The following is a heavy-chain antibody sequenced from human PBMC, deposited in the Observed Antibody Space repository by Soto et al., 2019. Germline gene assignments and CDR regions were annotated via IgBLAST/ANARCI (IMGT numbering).Heavy chain of an antibody. D-gene: IGHD1-7*01. V-gene: IGHV3-74*03. Sequence: GGSLRLSCAASGFSLSDYWMHWVRQVPGKGLLWVSRISVDGRDTTYADSVKGRFTISRDNAKNTLYLQMNSLRAEDTAVYYCAKDGLQAGTWFRYYYYMDVWGKGTTVTVSS. CDR3: AKDGLQAGTWFRYYYYMDV. J-gene: IGHJ6*03. CDR1: GFSLSDYW. CDR2: ISVDGRDT.